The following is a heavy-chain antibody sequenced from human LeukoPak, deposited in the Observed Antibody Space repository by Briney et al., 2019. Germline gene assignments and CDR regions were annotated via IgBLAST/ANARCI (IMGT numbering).Heavy chain of an antibody. CDR3: AREGGPYRPLDF. CDR2: IYNSGST. Sequence: SETLSLTCTVSGGSISSYYWSWVRQPAGKGLEWIGHIYNSGSTKYNPSLTGRVAISVATSKNQFSLHLSSVTAADTAVYYCAREGGPYRPLDFSGQGTLVTVSS. CDR1: GGSISSYY. V-gene: IGHV4-4*07. J-gene: IGHJ4*02.